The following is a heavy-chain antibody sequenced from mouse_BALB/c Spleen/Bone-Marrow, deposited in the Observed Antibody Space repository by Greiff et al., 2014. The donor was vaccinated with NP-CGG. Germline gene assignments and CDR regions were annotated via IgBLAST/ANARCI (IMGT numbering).Heavy chain of an antibody. J-gene: IGHJ1*01. CDR1: GYTFTNYW. V-gene: IGHV1-69*02. D-gene: IGHD1-1*01. Sequence: QVQLQQPGAEFVKPGAPVKPSCKASGYTFTNYWMNWVKQRPGRGLEWIGRIDPSDSETHYNQKFKDKATLTVDKSSSTAYIQLSSLTSEDSAVYYCARGYYGRTYGWYFDVWGAGTTVTVSS. CDR3: ARGYYGRTYGWYFDV. CDR2: IDPSDSET.